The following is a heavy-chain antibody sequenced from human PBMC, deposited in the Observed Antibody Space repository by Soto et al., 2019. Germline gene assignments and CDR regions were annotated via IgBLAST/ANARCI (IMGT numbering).Heavy chain of an antibody. V-gene: IGHV3-11*06. CDR1: GFTFSDYY. CDR3: ARDRNYYDSSGYYYVLDP. D-gene: IGHD3-22*01. CDR2: ISSSSSYT. Sequence: GGSLRLSCAASGFTFSDYYMSWIRQAPGKGLEWVSYISSSSSYTNYADSVKGRFTISRDNAKNSLYLQMNSLRAEDTAVYYCARDRNYYDSSGYYYVLDPWGQGTLVTVSS. J-gene: IGHJ5*02.